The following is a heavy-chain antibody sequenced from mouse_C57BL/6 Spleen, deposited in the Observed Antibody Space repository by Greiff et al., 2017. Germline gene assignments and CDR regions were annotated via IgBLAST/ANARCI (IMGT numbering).Heavy chain of an antibody. D-gene: IGHD1-1*01. CDR1: GFTFSDYY. CDR2: ISNGGGST. V-gene: IGHV5-12*01. CDR3: AGRDGYYGSSYDWYFDV. Sequence: DVMLVESGGGLVQPGGSLKLSCAASGFTFSDYYMYWVRQTPEKRLERVAYISNGGGSTYYPDTVKGRFTISRDNAKNTLYLQMSRLKSEDTAMYYCAGRDGYYGSSYDWYFDVWGTGTTVTVSS. J-gene: IGHJ1*03.